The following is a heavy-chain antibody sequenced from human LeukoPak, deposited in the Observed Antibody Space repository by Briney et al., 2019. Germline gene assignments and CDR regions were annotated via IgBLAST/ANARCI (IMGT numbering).Heavy chain of an antibody. Sequence: GGSLRLSCAASGFIFSSYNMNWVRQAPGKGLEWVSYISSSSSTIYYADSVKGRFTISKDNAKNSLYLQMNSLRAEDTAVYYCARDVSVWGIAAAGLFDYWGQGTLVTVSS. CDR1: GFIFSSYN. J-gene: IGHJ4*02. V-gene: IGHV3-48*04. CDR2: ISSSSSTI. D-gene: IGHD6-13*01. CDR3: ARDVSVWGIAAAGLFDY.